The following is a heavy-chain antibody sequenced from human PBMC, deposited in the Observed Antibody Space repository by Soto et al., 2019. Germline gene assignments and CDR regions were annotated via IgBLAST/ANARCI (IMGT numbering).Heavy chain of an antibody. V-gene: IGHV1-69*12. CDR1: GGTFSSYA. CDR3: ALAHSS. J-gene: IGHJ4*02. D-gene: IGHD6-13*01. Sequence: QVQLVQSGAEVKKPGSSVKVSCKASGGTFSSYAISWVRQAPGQGLEWMGGIIPICGTANYAQKFQGRVTIAADESTSSASMELSGLRAEESAVDYCALAHSSWGQGPLGTVSS. CDR2: IIPICGTA.